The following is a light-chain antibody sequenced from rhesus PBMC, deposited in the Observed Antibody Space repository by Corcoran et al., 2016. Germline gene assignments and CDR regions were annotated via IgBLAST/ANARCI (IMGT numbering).Light chain of an antibody. CDR1: QRVSSY. CDR3: LQSSNWPLT. CDR2: GAS. Sequence: EIVMTQSPATLALSPGERATLSCRASQRVSSYLAWYHQKPGQAPRPLIYGASRRATGIPNRFSGSGSGTEVTLTISSLEPEDVGVYFGLQSSNWPLTFGGGTKVEIK. J-gene: IGKJ4*01. V-gene: IGKV3-24*04.